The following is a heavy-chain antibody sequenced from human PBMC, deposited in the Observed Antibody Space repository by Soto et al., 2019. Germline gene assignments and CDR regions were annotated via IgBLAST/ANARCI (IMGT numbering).Heavy chain of an antibody. D-gene: IGHD6-19*01. CDR1: GFTVNNTY. V-gene: IGHV3-53*01. J-gene: IGHJ4*02. CDR3: ANLRHSSGWYRYFDY. CDR2: IYSGDIT. Sequence: GGSLRLSCAASGFTVNNTYMSWVRQAPGKGLEWVSVIYSGDITYYADSVKGRFTISRDNSKNTLYLQMNSLRAEDTAVYYCANLRHSSGWYRYFDYWGQGTLVTVSS.